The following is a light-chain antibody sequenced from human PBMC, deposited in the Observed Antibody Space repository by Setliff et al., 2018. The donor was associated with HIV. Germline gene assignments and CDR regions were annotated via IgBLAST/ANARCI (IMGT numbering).Light chain of an antibody. V-gene: IGLV2-14*03. CDR2: DVS. CDR3: SSYTSSHV. Sequence: QSALTQPASVSGSPGQSITISCTGTSSDVGGYNYVPWYQQHPGKAPKLMIYDVSNRPSGVSNRFSGSKSDNTASLTISGLQAEDEADYYCSSYTSSHVFGTGTKVTVL. CDR1: SSDVGGYNY. J-gene: IGLJ1*01.